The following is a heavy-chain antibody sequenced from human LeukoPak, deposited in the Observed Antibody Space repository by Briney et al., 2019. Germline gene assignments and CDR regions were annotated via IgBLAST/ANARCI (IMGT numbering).Heavy chain of an antibody. CDR1: GGSISSYY. Sequence: KASETLSLTCTVSGGSISSYYWSWIRQPPRKGLEWIGYIYYSGSTNYNPSLKSRVTISVDTSKNQFSLKLSSVTAADTAVYYCARDLTHCSGGSCYSDWFDPWGQGTLVTVSS. D-gene: IGHD2-15*01. J-gene: IGHJ5*02. V-gene: IGHV4-59*01. CDR3: ARDLTHCSGGSCYSDWFDP. CDR2: IYYSGST.